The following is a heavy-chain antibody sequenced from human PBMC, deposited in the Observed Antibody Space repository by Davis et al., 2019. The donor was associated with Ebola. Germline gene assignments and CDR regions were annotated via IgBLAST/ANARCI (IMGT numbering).Heavy chain of an antibody. CDR2: IYAGDSDT. D-gene: IGHD1-26*01. CDR1: GYSFTTYW. J-gene: IGHJ4*02. V-gene: IGHV5-51*01. Sequence: GESLKISCKGSGYSFTTYWIGWVRQMPGKGLEWMGIIYAGDSDTRYSPSFQGQVTISADKSISTAYLQWSSLKASDTAMYYCARHRGEWELLTLPYYFDYWGQGTLVTVSS. CDR3: ARHRGEWELLTLPYYFDY.